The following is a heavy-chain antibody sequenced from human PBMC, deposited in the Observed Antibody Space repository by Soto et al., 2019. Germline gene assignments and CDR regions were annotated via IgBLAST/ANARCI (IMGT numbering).Heavy chain of an antibody. CDR1: GYTFTSYY. J-gene: IGHJ1*01. Sequence: ASVKVSCKASGYTFTSYYMHWVRQAPGQGLEWTGIINPSGGSTSYAQKFQGRVTMTRDTSTSTVYMELSSLRSENTAVYYCARYDCSGGSCYQSAYSQLWGMGTLVTVSA. V-gene: IGHV1-46*03. CDR3: ARYDCSGGSCYQSAYSQL. D-gene: IGHD2-15*01. CDR2: INPSGGST.